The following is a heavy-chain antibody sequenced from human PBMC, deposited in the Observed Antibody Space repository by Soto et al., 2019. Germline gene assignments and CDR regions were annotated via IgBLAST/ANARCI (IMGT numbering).Heavy chain of an antibody. CDR3: ARDVGGYSYGLYYHYGMDV. D-gene: IGHD5-18*01. CDR1: GYTFTTYD. J-gene: IGHJ6*02. Sequence: QVQLIQSGAEVKKPGASVKVSCKASGYTFTTYDINWLRQAPGQGLEWMGWMNPNGGKTEYAQKFQGRVTMTRNTSLSTAYMEVRSLTSEDTAVYYCARDVGGYSYGLYYHYGMDVWGQGTTVIVSS. CDR2: MNPNGGKT. V-gene: IGHV1-8*01.